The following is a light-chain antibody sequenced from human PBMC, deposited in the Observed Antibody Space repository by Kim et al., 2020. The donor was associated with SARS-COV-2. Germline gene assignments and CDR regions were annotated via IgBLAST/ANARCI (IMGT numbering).Light chain of an antibody. CDR3: HQSYSRT. CDR1: QSISSY. Sequence: DIQMTQSPSSLSASVGDRVTITCRASQSISSYLYWYQQKPGKAPKLLIYAASSLQSGVPSRFSGSGSGTDFTLTISSLQPDDFATYYWHQSYSRTFGQGTKLEIK. V-gene: IGKV1-39*01. CDR2: AAS. J-gene: IGKJ2*02.